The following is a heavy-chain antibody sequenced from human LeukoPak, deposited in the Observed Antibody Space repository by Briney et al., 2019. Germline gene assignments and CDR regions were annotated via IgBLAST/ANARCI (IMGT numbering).Heavy chain of an antibody. V-gene: IGHV3-7*01. Sequence: GGSLRLSCAASGFTFSSYWMSWVRQAPGNGLGWVANIKQDGSEKYYVDSVKGRFTIPRHNPKNQLYLQMNTLRAEDTAVYYCARDLNFHNAFDIWGQGTMVTVSS. CDR3: ARDLNFHNAFDI. CDR1: GFTFSSYW. J-gene: IGHJ3*02. CDR2: IKQDGSEK.